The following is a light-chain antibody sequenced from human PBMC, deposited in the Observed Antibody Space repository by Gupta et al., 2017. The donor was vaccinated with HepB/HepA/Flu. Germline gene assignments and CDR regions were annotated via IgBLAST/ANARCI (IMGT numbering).Light chain of an antibody. Sequence: DIVMTQSPDSLAVSLGERATIKCKSSQSVLHTYINKEYLAWYQQKSGQPPKLLIYWASTREAGVPDRFSGSGSGTEFTLTINSLQAEDVAVYYCQQDARTPWTFGQGTKVEI. CDR3: QQDARTPWT. V-gene: IGKV4-1*01. J-gene: IGKJ1*01. CDR1: QSVLHTYINKEY. CDR2: WAS.